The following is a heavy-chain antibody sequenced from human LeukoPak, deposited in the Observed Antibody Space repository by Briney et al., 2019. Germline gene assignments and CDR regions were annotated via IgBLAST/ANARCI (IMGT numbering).Heavy chain of an antibody. CDR3: ARGGLSSTRKTSFDY. Sequence: GASVKVSCKASGYSFTNYGITWVRQAPGQGLESMGWISGYSGNTNYAQRLQGRVTMTTDTSTSTAYMELRSLRSDDTAVYYCARGGLSSTRKTSFDYWGQGTLVTVSS. CDR1: GYSFTNYG. V-gene: IGHV1-18*04. J-gene: IGHJ4*02. D-gene: IGHD2-2*01. CDR2: ISGYSGNT.